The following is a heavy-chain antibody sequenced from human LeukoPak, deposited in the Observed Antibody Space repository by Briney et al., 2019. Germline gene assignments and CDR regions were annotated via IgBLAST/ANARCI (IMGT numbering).Heavy chain of an antibody. CDR2: IRSDGSKT. V-gene: IGHV3-30*02. CDR1: GFTFSSYE. Sequence: PGGSLRLSCAASGFTFSSYEMNWVRQAPGKGLEWVTFIRSDGSKTHYADSLKGRSTISRDNSKKTLYLQIDSLRVDDTAVYYCAKGRGKDGQNLFDYWGQGTLVSVSS. D-gene: IGHD5-24*01. J-gene: IGHJ4*02. CDR3: AKGRGKDGQNLFDY.